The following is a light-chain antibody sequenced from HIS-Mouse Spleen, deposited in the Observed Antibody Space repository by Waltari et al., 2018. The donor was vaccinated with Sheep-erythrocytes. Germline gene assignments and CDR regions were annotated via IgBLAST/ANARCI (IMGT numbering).Light chain of an antibody. CDR1: SSDVGGYNY. Sequence: QSALTQPASVSGSPGQSITISCTGTSSDVGGYNYVSWYQQHPGKAPKLMIYEVSNRPAGVSHRFPGSKSGNTASLTISGLQAEDEADYYCSSYTSSSTLVFGGGTKLTVL. V-gene: IGLV2-14*01. J-gene: IGLJ3*02. CDR2: EVS. CDR3: SSYTSSSTLV.